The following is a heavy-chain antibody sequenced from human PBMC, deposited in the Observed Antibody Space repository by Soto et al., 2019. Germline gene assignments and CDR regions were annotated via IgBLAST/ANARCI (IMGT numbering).Heavy chain of an antibody. CDR3: ASSSGSYYIIPHLFDP. V-gene: IGHV1-69*01. CDR2: IIPIFGTA. CDR1: GGTFSSYA. D-gene: IGHD3-10*01. J-gene: IGHJ5*02. Sequence: QVQLVQSGAEVKKPGSSVKVSCKVSGGTFSSYAISWVRQAPGQGLEWMGGIIPIFGTANYAQKFQGRVTITADESTSTAYMELSSLRSEDTAVYYCASSSGSYYIIPHLFDPWGQGTLVTVSS.